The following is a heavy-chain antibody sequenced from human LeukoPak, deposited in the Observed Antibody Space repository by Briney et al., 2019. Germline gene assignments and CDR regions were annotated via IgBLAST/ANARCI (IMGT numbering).Heavy chain of an antibody. J-gene: IGHJ4*02. CDR2: IYTSGST. Sequence: NPSETLSLTCTVSGGSISSYYWSWIRQPAGKGLEWIGRIYTSGSTNYNPSLKSRVTMSVDTSKNQFSLKLSSVTAADTAVYYCARDRITIFGVVIAHDYWGQGTLVTVSS. CDR1: GGSISSYY. CDR3: ARDRITIFGVVIAHDY. V-gene: IGHV4-4*07. D-gene: IGHD3-3*01.